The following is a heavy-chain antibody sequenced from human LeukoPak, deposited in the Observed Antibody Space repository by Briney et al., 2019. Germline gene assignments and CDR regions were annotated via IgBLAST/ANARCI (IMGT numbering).Heavy chain of an antibody. J-gene: IGHJ6*02. CDR2: ISAFNGNT. CDR3: ARVRSYYDFWSGYYEDGMDV. CDR1: GYTFTSYG. Sequence: ASVKVSCKASGYTFTSYGISWVRQAPGQGLEWMGWISAFNGNTNYAQKLQGRVTMTTDTSTSTAYMELRSLRSDDTAVYYCARVRSYYDFWSGYYEDGMDVWGQGTTVTVSS. D-gene: IGHD3-3*01. V-gene: IGHV1-18*01.